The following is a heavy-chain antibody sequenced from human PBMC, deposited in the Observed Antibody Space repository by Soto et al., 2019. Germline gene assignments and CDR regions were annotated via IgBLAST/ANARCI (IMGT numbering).Heavy chain of an antibody. CDR1: GGSISSYY. J-gene: IGHJ4*02. CDR2: IYYSGST. V-gene: IGHV4-59*08. CDR3: ARHLSLAAGGTFDY. D-gene: IGHD6-13*01. Sequence: SETLSLTCTVSGGSISSYYWSWIRQPPGKGLEWIGNIYYSGSTNYNPSLESRVTISVDTSRNQFSLKLRSVTGADTAVYYCARHLSLAAGGTFDYWGQGTLVTVSS.